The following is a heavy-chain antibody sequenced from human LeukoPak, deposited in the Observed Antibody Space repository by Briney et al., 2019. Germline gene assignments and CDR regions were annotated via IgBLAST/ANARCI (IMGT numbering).Heavy chain of an antibody. CDR3: ARGLSGILNY. V-gene: IGHV4-59*01. Sequence: SETLSLTCAVYGGSFSGYYWSWIRQPPGKGLEWIGYIYYSGSTNYNPSLKSRVTISVDTSKNQFSLKLSSVTAADTAAYYCARGLSGILNYWGQGTLVTVSS. D-gene: IGHD1-26*01. CDR2: IYYSGST. J-gene: IGHJ4*02. CDR1: GGSFSGYY.